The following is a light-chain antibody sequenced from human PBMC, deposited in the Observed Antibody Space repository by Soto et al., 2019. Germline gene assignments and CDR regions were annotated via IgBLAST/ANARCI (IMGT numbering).Light chain of an antibody. CDR1: SSDVGGYNY. CDR3: SSYTSSSTPVGYV. J-gene: IGLJ1*01. V-gene: IGLV2-14*01. CDR2: DVS. Sequence: QSALTQPASVSGSPGQSITISCTGTSSDVGGYNYVSWYQQHPGKAPKLMIYDVSNRPSGVSNRFSGSKSGNTASLTISGLQAEDEADYYYSSYTSSSTPVGYVFGTGTKLTVL.